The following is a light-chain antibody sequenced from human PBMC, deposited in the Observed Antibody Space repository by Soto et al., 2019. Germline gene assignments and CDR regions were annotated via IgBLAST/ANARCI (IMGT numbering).Light chain of an antibody. J-gene: IGKJ2*01. Sequence: EIVSTQSPGTLSLSPGERATLSCRASQSISSAYLAWYQQRPGQAPRLLIYAASTRATGIPDRFSGGGSGTDFTLTISSLEAEDFAVYYCQQFGGSPYTFGQGTKLEIK. CDR2: AAS. CDR1: QSISSAY. CDR3: QQFGGSPYT. V-gene: IGKV3-20*01.